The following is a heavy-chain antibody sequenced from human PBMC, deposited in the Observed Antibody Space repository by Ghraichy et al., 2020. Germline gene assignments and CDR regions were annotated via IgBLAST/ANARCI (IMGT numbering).Heavy chain of an antibody. J-gene: IGHJ4*02. D-gene: IGHD6-13*01. CDR1: GYRFTSYV. CDR2: INGGNGNT. CDR3: AREYRIGVAENDY. V-gene: IGHV1-3*01. Sequence: ASVKVSCKASGYRFTSYVIHWVRQAPGQRPEFMGWINGGNGNTKYSQNFQGRVNITRDTSASTAYMELSSLRSEDTAVYYCAREYRIGVAENDYWGQGTLVTVSS.